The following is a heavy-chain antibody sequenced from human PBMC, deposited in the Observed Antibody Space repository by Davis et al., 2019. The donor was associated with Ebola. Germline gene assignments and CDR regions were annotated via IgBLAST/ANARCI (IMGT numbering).Heavy chain of an antibody. J-gene: IGHJ6*02. CDR1: GYTFTSYD. CDR2: MNPNSGNT. CDR3: ATQPYYYYGMDV. V-gene: IGHV1-8*01. Sequence: AASVKVSCKASGYTFTSYDINWVRQATGQGLEWMGWMNPNSGNTGYAQKFQGRVTMTRNTSISTAYMELSSLRSEDTAVYYCATQPYYYYGMDVWGQGTTVTVSS. D-gene: IGHD2-2*01.